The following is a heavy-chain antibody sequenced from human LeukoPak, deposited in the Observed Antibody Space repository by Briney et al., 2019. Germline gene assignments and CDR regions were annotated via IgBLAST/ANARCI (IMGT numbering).Heavy chain of an antibody. J-gene: IGHJ5*02. V-gene: IGHV1-2*02. CDR2: INPNWGGT. D-gene: IGHD6-13*01. CDR1: GYTFTGYY. CDR3: ARGCYSSSWQWYDWFVP. Sequence: AWVKVTCQATGYTFTGYYMHWVRQARGQGLEWMGWINPNWGGTNYEQKCQCRGPMTRDTSSNPAYMELSRLRSDDTAVYYCARGCYSSSWQWYDWFVPWGQGTLTAVSP.